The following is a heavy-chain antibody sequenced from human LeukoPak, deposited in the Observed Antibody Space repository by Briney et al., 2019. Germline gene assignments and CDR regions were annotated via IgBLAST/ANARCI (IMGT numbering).Heavy chain of an antibody. V-gene: IGHV3-23*01. CDR2: ISSGGGNT. J-gene: IGHJ4*02. Sequence: GGSLRLSCAASGFTFSNYAMSWIRQAPGKGLEWVSAISSGGGNTDYADSVKGRFTISRDNSKNTVFLQMNSLRAEDTGVYYCAKVERQLGDDYWGQGTLVTVSS. CDR3: AKVERQLGDDY. CDR1: GFTFSNYA. D-gene: IGHD6-13*01.